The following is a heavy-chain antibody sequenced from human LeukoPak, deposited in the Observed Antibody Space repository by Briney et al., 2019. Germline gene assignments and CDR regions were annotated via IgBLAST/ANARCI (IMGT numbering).Heavy chain of an antibody. D-gene: IGHD3-22*01. Sequence: ETLSLTCTFSGGSISSYYRSWIRQPAGKELEWIGRIYTSGSTNYNPSLKSRVTMSVDTSKNQFSLKLSSVTAADTAVYYCARDIYSSGCTFDYWGQGTLVTVSS. J-gene: IGHJ4*02. V-gene: IGHV4-4*07. CDR1: GGSISSYY. CDR2: IYTSGST. CDR3: ARDIYSSGCTFDY.